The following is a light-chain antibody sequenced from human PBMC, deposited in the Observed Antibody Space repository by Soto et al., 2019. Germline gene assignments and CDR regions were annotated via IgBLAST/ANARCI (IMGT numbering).Light chain of an antibody. Sequence: QSALTQPASVSGSPGQTITISCTGTSSDVGAYDYVSWYQQHPDKAPKLMMYEISNWPSGVSNRFSGSKSGNTASLTISGLQAEDEADYYCSSYKSNNILVFGGGTKLTVL. CDR2: EIS. V-gene: IGLV2-14*01. J-gene: IGLJ3*02. CDR1: SSDVGAYDY. CDR3: SSYKSNNILV.